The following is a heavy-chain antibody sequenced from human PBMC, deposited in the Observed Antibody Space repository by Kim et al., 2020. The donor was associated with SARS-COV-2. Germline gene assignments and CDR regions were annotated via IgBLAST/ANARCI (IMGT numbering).Heavy chain of an antibody. J-gene: IGHJ6*03. CDR2: ISSSGYTI. V-gene: IGHV3-48*03. CDR3: ASGSYSNLYWFHMDV. CDR1: SFSFNNYD. Sequence: GGSLRLSCTPSSFSFNNYDMSWVRQAPGKGLEWVSYISSSGYTINYADSVKGRFTISRDNARNSLYLQLTSLGAEDTAVYYCASGSYSNLYWFHMDVCG. D-gene: IGHD1-26*01.